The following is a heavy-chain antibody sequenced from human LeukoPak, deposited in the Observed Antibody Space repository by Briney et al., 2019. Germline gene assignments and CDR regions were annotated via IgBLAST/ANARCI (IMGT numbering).Heavy chain of an antibody. CDR3: ARAILPTTVVTLWAEHGYYFDY. CDR1: GYSISSGYY. CDR2: IYHSGST. D-gene: IGHD4-23*01. Sequence: PSETLSLTCTVSGYSISSGYYWGWIRQPPGKGLEWIGSIYHSGSTYYNPSLKSRVTISVDTSKNQFSLKLSSVTAADTAVYYCARAILPTTVVTLWAEHGYYFDYWGQGTLVTVSS. J-gene: IGHJ4*02. V-gene: IGHV4-38-2*02.